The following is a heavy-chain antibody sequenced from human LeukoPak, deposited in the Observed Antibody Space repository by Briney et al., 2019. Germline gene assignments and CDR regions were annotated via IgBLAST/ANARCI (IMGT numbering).Heavy chain of an antibody. D-gene: IGHD4-23*01. CDR3: AREVNGGKVDY. CDR2: IYSGGAT. V-gene: IGHV3-66*01. CDR1: GFTVNRTY. Sequence: GGSLRLSCAASGFTVNRTYMSWVRQAPGRGLKWVSVIYSGGATYYSDSVKGRFTISRDNSKNTLYLQMNSLRAEDTAVYYCAREVNGGKVDYWGQGTLVTVSS. J-gene: IGHJ4*02.